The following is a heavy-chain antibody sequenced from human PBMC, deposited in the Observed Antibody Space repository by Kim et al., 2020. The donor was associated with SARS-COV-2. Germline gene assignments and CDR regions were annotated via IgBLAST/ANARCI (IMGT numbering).Heavy chain of an antibody. Sequence: ASVKVSCKASGYTFTGYYIHWVRQAPGQGLEWMGWINPNSGGTNYAQKFQGRVTMTRDTSISTAYMELSRLRSDDTAVYYCASRALGRGYYYGMDVWGQGTTVTVSS. CDR3: ASRALGRGYYYGMDV. CDR1: GYTFTGYY. V-gene: IGHV1-2*02. CDR2: INPNSGGT. J-gene: IGHJ6*02. D-gene: IGHD1-26*01.